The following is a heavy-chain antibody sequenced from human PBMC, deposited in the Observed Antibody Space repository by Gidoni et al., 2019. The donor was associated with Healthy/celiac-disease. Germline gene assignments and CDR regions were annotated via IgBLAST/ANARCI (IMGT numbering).Heavy chain of an antibody. CDR1: GFTFSSYG. V-gene: IGHV3-33*01. CDR3: ARSHSYCGGDCYSSLGY. Sequence: QVQLVESGGGVVQPGRSLRLSCAASGFTFSSYGMHWVRQAPGKGLEWVAVIWYDGSNKYYADSVKGRFTISRDNSKNTLYLQMNSLRAEDTAVYYCARSHSYCGGDCYSSLGYWGQGTLVTVSS. J-gene: IGHJ4*02. CDR2: IWYDGSNK. D-gene: IGHD2-21*02.